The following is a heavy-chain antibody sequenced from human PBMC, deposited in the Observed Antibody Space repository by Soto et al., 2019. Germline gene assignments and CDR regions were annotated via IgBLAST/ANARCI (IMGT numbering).Heavy chain of an antibody. CDR1: GYRFTSYW. J-gene: IGHJ5*02. V-gene: IGHV5-51*01. D-gene: IGHD2-21*01. Sequence: PGESPKISWKGSGYRFTSYWIGWVRQMPGKGLEWMGIIYPADSDTRYSPSFQGQVTISADKSISAAYLQWSSLNASDTAMYYCARHVALFALCDPGGQGTRATVS. CDR3: ARHVALFALCDP. CDR2: IYPADSDT.